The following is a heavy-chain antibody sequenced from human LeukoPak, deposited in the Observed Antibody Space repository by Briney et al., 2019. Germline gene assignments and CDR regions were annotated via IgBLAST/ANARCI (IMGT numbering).Heavy chain of an antibody. CDR3: ASHYYYGSGSSISLPDAFDI. Sequence: GESRKISCKGSGYSFTSYWIGWVRQMPGKGLEWMGIIYPGDSDTRYSPSFQGQVTISADKSISTAYLQWSSLKASDTAMYYCASHYYYGSGSSISLPDAFDIWGQGTMVTVSS. V-gene: IGHV5-51*01. CDR2: IYPGDSDT. J-gene: IGHJ3*02. CDR1: GYSFTSYW. D-gene: IGHD3-10*01.